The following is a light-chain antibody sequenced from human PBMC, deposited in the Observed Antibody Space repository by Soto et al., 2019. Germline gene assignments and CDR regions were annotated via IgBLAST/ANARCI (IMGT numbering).Light chain of an antibody. V-gene: IGKV3-15*01. CDR2: GAY. Sequence: EIVMTLSPATLSVSPGERATLSCRASQSVSSNLAWYQQKPGQAPRLLIYGAYTRATGIPARFSGSVSGTDFTLTISSLQSKVFAVYYCQPYNNWPGTFGQGTKVEI. CDR3: QPYNNWPGT. CDR1: QSVSSN. J-gene: IGKJ1*01.